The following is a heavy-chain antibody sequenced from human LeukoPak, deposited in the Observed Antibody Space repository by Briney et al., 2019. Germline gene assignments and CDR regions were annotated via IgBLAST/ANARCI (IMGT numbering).Heavy chain of an antibody. CDR3: AKWARDCSSTRCYMRY. J-gene: IGHJ4*02. CDR1: GFTFSSYA. CDR2: ISGGGGST. Sequence: GGSLRLSCAASGFTFSSYAMSWVRQAPGKGLEWVSAISGGGGSTYYADSVKGRFTISRDNSKNTLYLQMNSLRAEDTAVYYCAKWARDCSSTRCYMRYWGQGTLVTVSS. V-gene: IGHV3-23*01. D-gene: IGHD2-2*02.